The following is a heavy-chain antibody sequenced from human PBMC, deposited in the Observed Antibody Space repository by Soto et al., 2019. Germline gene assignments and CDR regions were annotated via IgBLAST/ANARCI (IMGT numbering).Heavy chain of an antibody. CDR1: GYTFTSYG. Sequence: GASVKVSCKASGYTFTSYGISWVRQAPGHGLEWMGLINPNSGSTSFAQTLQGRITMTTDTSTSTAYMELSSLRSEDTAVYYCASANYDFWPQFDYWGQGTLVTVSS. CDR3: ASANYDFWPQFDY. V-gene: IGHV1-18*01. CDR2: INPNSGST. J-gene: IGHJ4*02. D-gene: IGHD3-3*01.